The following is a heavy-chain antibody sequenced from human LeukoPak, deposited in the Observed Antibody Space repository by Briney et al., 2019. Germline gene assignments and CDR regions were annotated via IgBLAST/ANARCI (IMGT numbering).Heavy chain of an antibody. D-gene: IGHD3-10*01. Sequence: GGSLRLSCAASGFTVSSNHMSWVRQAPGKGLEWVSVIYSGGSTYYADSVKGRFTISRDNAKNSLYLQMNSLRAEDTAVYYCARDSGITMVRGAQGPDYWGQGTLVTVSS. CDR2: IYSGGST. J-gene: IGHJ4*02. CDR1: GFTVSSNH. V-gene: IGHV3-53*01. CDR3: ARDSGITMVRGAQGPDY.